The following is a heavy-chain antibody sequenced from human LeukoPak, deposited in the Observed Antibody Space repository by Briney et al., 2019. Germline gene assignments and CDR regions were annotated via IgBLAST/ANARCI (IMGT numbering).Heavy chain of an antibody. CDR2: INPNSGGT. V-gene: IGHV1-2*02. J-gene: IGHJ4*02. D-gene: IGHD3-16*02. Sequence: EASVKVSCKASGYTFTGYFIHWVRQAPGQGLEWMGWINPNSGGTNYAQKFQGRVTMTRDTSISTAYMELRSLRSDDTAVYYCARARSGGITFGGVIAYWGQGTLVTVSS. CDR1: GYTFTGYF. CDR3: ARARSGGITFGGVIAY.